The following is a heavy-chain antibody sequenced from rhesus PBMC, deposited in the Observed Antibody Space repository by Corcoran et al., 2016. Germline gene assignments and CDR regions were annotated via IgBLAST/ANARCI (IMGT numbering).Heavy chain of an antibody. Sequence: QVQLQESGPGLLKPSETLSLTCAVSGGSISGGYGWGWIRQPPGKGLEWIGSIYSSSGNNYYNPSLKSRVTISTDTSKNQFSLKLSSVTAADTAVYYCARMAGGTIFGLVIIREDYFDYWGQGVLVTVSS. D-gene: IGHD3-3*01. CDR1: GGSISGGYG. CDR3: ARMAGGTIFGLVIIREDYFDY. CDR2: IYSSSGNN. V-gene: IGHV4S7*01. J-gene: IGHJ4*01.